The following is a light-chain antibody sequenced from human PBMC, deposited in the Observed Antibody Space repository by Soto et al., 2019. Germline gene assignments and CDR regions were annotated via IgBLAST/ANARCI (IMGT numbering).Light chain of an antibody. J-gene: IGKJ2*01. CDR2: DAS. CDR3: QQRSNWPMYT. V-gene: IGKV3-11*01. CDR1: QSVSSY. Sequence: EIVLTQSPATLSLSPGERATLSCRASQSVSSYLAWYQQKPGQAPRLLIYDASNRATGIPARFSGSGSGTAFSLPIISREPEDVAVYYCQQRSNWPMYTFGQGTKLEIK.